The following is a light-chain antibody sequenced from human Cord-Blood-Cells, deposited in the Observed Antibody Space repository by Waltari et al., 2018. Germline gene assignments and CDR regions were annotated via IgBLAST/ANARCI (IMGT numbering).Light chain of an antibody. V-gene: IGLV2-14*01. Sequence: QSALTQPASVSVSPGQSITISCTVTTSDVGGYNYVSWYQQHPGKAPKLMIYDVSKRPSGVSNRFSGSKSGNTASLTISGLQAEDEADYYCSSYTSSSTYVFGTGTKVTVL. CDR1: TSDVGGYNY. CDR3: SSYTSSSTYV. CDR2: DVS. J-gene: IGLJ1*01.